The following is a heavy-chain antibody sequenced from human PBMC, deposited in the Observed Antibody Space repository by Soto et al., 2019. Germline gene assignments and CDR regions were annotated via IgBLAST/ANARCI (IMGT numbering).Heavy chain of an antibody. V-gene: IGHV4-61*08. CDR3: MRTNSRGHWAAWY. D-gene: IGHD3-22*01. CDR1: GDSVSSGDYF. CDR2: IQASGNT. J-gene: IGHJ4*02. Sequence: SETLSLTCTVSGDSVSSGDYFWSWIRQPPGKGLEWIAYIQASGNTNYSPSLNSRAYISIDASKNQFSLILTSVTAADTAIYYCMRTNSRGHWAAWYWGQGTLVTVSS.